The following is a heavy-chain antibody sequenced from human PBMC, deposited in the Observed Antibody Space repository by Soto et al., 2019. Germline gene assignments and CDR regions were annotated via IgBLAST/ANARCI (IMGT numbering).Heavy chain of an antibody. D-gene: IGHD3-10*01. J-gene: IGHJ5*02. V-gene: IGHV1-2*04. Sequence: ASVKVSCKASGYTFTGYYMHWVRQAPGQGLEWMGWINPNSGGTNYAQKFQGWVTMTRDTSISTAYMELCRLRSDDTAVYYCAREDSDYGSGSYYTNWFDPWGQGTLVTVSS. CDR1: GYTFTGYY. CDR3: AREDSDYGSGSYYTNWFDP. CDR2: INPNSGGT.